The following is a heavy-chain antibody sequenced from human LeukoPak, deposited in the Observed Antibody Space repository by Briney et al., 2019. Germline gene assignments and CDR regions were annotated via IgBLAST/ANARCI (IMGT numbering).Heavy chain of an antibody. CDR3: AREWGLYYYDSSGYWGKFDY. Sequence: SETLSLTCTVSGDSISSGSYYWSWIRQPAGKGLEWIGRIYTSGSTNYNPSLKSRVTISVDTSKNQFSLKLSSVTAADTAVYYCAREWGLYYYDSSGYWGKFDYWGQGTLVTVSS. CDR1: GDSISSGSYY. CDR2: IYTSGST. J-gene: IGHJ4*02. D-gene: IGHD3-22*01. V-gene: IGHV4-61*02.